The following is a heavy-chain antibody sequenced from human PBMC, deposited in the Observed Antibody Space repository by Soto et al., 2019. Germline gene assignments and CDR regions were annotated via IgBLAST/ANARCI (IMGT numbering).Heavy chain of an antibody. CDR2: IYYSGST. CDR1: GGSVSSGSYY. V-gene: IGHV4-61*01. J-gene: IGHJ4*02. D-gene: IGHD3-10*01. CDR3: ARAGRITMVRGVIIRPPLDY. Sequence: SETLSLTCTVSGGSVSSGSYYWSWIRQPPGKGLEWIGYIYYSGSTNYNPSLKSRVTISVDTSKNQFSLKLSSVTAADTAVYYCARAGRITMVRGVIIRPPLDYWGQGTRVTVSS.